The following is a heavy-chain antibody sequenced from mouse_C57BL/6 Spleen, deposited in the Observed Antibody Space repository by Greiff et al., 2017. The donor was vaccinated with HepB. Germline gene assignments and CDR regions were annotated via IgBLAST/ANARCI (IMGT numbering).Heavy chain of an antibody. V-gene: IGHV1-62-2*01. Sequence: VKLQQSGAELVKPGASVKLSCKASGYTFTEYTIHWVKQRSGQGLEWIGWFYPGSGSINYNEKFKDKATLTADKSSSTVYMELSRLTTEESAVYFCVRHEDGGYDDDYGMDYWGQGTSVTVSS. CDR2: FYPGSGSI. D-gene: IGHD2-4*01. CDR1: GYTFTEYT. J-gene: IGHJ4*01. CDR3: VRHEDGGYDDDYGMDY.